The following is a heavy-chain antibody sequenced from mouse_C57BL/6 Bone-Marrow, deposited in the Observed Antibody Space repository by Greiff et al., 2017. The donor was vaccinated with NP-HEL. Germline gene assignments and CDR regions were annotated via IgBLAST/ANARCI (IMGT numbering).Heavy chain of an antibody. CDR2: IYPGDGDT. D-gene: IGHD2-4*01. CDR1: GYAFSSYW. CDR3: ARNDDYDVPLWYFDV. J-gene: IGHJ1*03. V-gene: IGHV1-80*01. Sequence: VQLQQSGAELVKPGASVKISCKASGYAFSSYWMNWVKQRPGKGLEWIGQIYPGDGDTNYNGKFKGKATLTADKSSSTAYMQLSSLTSEDSAVYFCARNDDYDVPLWYFDVWGTGTTVTVSS.